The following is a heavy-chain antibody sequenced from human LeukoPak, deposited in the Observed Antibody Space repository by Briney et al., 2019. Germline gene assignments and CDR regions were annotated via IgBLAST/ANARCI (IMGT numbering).Heavy chain of an antibody. Sequence: SETLSLTCAVYGGSFSGYYWIWIRQPPGKGLEWIGEINHSGSTSYNPSLKSRVTISVDTSKNQFSLRLSSLTAADTAVYYCARAYSSGWPVYWGQGTLVTVSS. CDR1: GGSFSGYY. D-gene: IGHD6-19*01. CDR3: ARAYSSGWPVY. J-gene: IGHJ4*02. CDR2: INHSGST. V-gene: IGHV4-34*01.